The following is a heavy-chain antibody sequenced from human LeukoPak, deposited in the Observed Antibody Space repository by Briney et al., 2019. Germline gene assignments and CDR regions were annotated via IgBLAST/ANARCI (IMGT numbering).Heavy chain of an antibody. V-gene: IGHV4-59*01. Sequence: SETLSLTCAVSGGSISSYYWSWIRQPPGKGLEWIGYIYYSGSTNYNPSLKSRVTISVDTSKNQFSLKLSSVTAADTAVYYCARLTLLPGYFDYWGQGTLVTVSS. CDR3: ARLTLLPGYFDY. CDR2: IYYSGST. D-gene: IGHD2-2*01. J-gene: IGHJ4*02. CDR1: GGSISSYY.